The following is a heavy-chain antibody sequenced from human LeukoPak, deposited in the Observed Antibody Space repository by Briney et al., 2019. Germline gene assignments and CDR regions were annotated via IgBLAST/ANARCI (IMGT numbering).Heavy chain of an antibody. J-gene: IGHJ4*02. Sequence: SETLSLTCTVSGGSISSYYWSWIRQPPGKGLEWIGYIYYSGSTNYNPSLKSRVTISVDTSKNQFSLKLSSVTAADTAVYYCARALRGYSGRFDYWGQGTLVTVSS. D-gene: IGHD5-12*01. CDR1: GGSISSYY. V-gene: IGHV4-59*01. CDR3: ARALRGYSGRFDY. CDR2: IYYSGST.